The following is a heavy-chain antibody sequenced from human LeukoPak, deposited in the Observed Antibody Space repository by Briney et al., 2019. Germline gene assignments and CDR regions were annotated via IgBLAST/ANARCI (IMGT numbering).Heavy chain of an antibody. J-gene: IGHJ4*02. CDR3: AKDQSIIAAAGAYDY. Sequence: GGSLRLSCAASGFTFSSYAMSWVRQAPGKGLEWASAISGSGGSTYYADSVKGRFTISRDNSKNTLYLQMNSLRAEDTAVYYCAKDQSIIAAAGAYDYWGQGTLVTVSS. V-gene: IGHV3-23*01. CDR1: GFTFSSYA. CDR2: ISGSGGST. D-gene: IGHD6-13*01.